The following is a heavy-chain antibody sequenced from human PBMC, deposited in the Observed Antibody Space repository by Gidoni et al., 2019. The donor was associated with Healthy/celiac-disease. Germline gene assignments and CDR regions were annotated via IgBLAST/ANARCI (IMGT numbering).Heavy chain of an antibody. D-gene: IGHD6-6*01. Sequence: QVQLQESGPGLVKPSETLSLTCTVSGGSISSYYWSWIRQPPGKGLEWIGYIYYSGSTNYNPSLKSRVTISVDTSKNQFSLKLSSVTAADTAVYYCARSSIAARRAGWFDPWGQGTLVTVSS. CDR1: GGSISSYY. CDR2: IYYSGST. J-gene: IGHJ5*02. CDR3: ARSSIAARRAGWFDP. V-gene: IGHV4-59*08.